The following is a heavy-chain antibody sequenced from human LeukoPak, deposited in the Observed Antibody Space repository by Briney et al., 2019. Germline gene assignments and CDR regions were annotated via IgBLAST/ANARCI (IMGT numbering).Heavy chain of an antibody. D-gene: IGHD3-22*01. J-gene: IGHJ4*02. Sequence: ASVKVSCKASGYTFTSYAMHWVRQAPGQRLGWMGWINAGNGNTKYSQKFQGRVTITRDTSACTAYMELSSLRSEDTAVYYCAREPNYYDSSGYYQLPYFDYWGQGTLVTVSS. CDR3: AREPNYYDSSGYYQLPYFDY. V-gene: IGHV1-3*01. CDR1: GYTFTSYA. CDR2: INAGNGNT.